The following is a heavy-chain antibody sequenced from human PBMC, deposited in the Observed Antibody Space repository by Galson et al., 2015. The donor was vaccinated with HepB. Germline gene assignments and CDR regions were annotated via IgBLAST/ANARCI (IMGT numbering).Heavy chain of an antibody. D-gene: IGHD4-11*01. CDR1: GFTFSDFS. J-gene: IGHJ4*02. CDR3: ARLYSNYVTD. Sequence: SLRLSCAASGFTFSDFSMEWVRQAPGKGLEWVSYISERSSTIYYADSVKGRFTISRDNAKNSLYLQMNSLRDEDTAVYYCARLYSNYVTDWGQGTLVTVSS. CDR2: ISERSSTI. V-gene: IGHV3-48*02.